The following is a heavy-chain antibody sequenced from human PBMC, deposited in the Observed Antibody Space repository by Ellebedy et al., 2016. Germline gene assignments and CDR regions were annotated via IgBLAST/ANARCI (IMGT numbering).Heavy chain of an antibody. V-gene: IGHV4-39*07. CDR1: GGSISSSSYY. CDR3: ARRGVVGVFDP. D-gene: IGHD3-16*01. Sequence: SETLSLTXTVSGGSISSSSYYWGWIRQPPGKGLEWIGSIYHSGSTYYNPSLKSRVTISVDRSKNQFSLKLSSVTAADTAVYYCARRGVVGVFDPWGQGTLVTVSS. CDR2: IYHSGST. J-gene: IGHJ5*02.